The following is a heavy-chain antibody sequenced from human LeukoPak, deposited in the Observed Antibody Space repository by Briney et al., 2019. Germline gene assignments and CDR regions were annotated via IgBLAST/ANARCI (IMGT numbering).Heavy chain of an antibody. CDR1: GASISNYY. CDR2: IHSSGGS. Sequence: SETLSLTCTVSGASISNYYWSWIRQTPEKGLEWMGHIHSSGGSSYYPSLKSRLTLSIDTSRNQLSLKLPSVTAADTAVYFCARLGSYHDFWGQGALVAVSS. D-gene: IGHD1-26*01. CDR3: ARLGSYHDF. V-gene: IGHV4-4*09. J-gene: IGHJ4*02.